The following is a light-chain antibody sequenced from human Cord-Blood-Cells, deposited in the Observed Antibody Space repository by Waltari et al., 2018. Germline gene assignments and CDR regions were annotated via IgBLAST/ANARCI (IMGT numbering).Light chain of an antibody. CDR2: EGS. CDR3: CSYAGSVV. J-gene: IGLJ2*01. CDR1: SSAVGSYNL. V-gene: IGLV2-23*01. Sequence: QSALTQPASVSGSPGQSITISCTGTSSAVGSYNLVSWYQQHPGKAPKLMIYEGSKRPSGVSKRFSGSKSGNTASLTISGLQAEDEADYYCCSYAGSVVFGGGTKLTVL.